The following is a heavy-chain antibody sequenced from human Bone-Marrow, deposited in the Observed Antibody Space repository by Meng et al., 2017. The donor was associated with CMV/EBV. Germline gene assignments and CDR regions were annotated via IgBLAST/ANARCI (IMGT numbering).Heavy chain of an antibody. D-gene: IGHD1-26*01. CDR1: GYTFTGYS. V-gene: IGHV1-2*02. Sequence: ASVKVSCKASGYTFTGYSMHWVRQAPGQGLEWMGWINPNSGGTNYAQKFQGRVTMTRDTSISTAYMERSRLRSDDTAVYYWARVPSWVAATTDYGRDVWGQGTTVTGSS. CDR2: INPNSGGT. J-gene: IGHJ6*01. CDR3: ARVPSWVAATTDYGRDV.